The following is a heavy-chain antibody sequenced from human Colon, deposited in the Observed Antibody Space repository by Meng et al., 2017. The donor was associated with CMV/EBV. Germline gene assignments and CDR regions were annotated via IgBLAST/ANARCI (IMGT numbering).Heavy chain of an antibody. V-gene: IGHV1-2*02. Sequence: QVRVGQSGAEVKEPGASVKVSCKASGFTFTGHYMHWVRQAPGQGLEWMGWIDANSGGTNYAQKFQGRLTMTRDTSISTVYMELNRLRSDDTAVYFCARDGIRGVFFFDYWGQGTLVTVSS. CDR1: GFTFTGHY. CDR2: IDANSGGT. D-gene: IGHD1-14*01. J-gene: IGHJ4*02. CDR3: ARDGIRGVFFFDY.